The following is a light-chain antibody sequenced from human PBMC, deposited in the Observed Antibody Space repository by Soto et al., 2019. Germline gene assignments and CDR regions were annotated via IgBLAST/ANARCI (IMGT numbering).Light chain of an antibody. CDR2: GTS. V-gene: IGKV3-20*01. J-gene: IGKJ1*01. CDR3: QRYGNSPPGT. Sequence: EIVLTQSPGTLSLSPGQRATLSCRASQSVSSSYLAWYQQKPGQAPRLLMYGTSSRATGIPDRFSGSGSGTDFTLTINRLQPEDFAVYYCQRYGNSPPGTFGRGTKVEIK. CDR1: QSVSSSY.